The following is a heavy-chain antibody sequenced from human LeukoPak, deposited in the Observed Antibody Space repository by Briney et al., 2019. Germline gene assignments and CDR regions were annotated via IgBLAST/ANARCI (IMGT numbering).Heavy chain of an antibody. V-gene: IGHV3-53*05. Sequence: GGSLRLSCAASGFTVSSNYMSWVRQAPGKGLEWVSIIYSGGGTSYADSVKGRFTISRDNSNNTVYLQMNNLRPEDTAVFYCARGQGYESYYYMDVWGKGTTVSVSS. CDR3: ARGQGYESYYYMDV. J-gene: IGHJ6*03. CDR1: GFTVSSNY. D-gene: IGHD2-2*01. CDR2: IYSGGGT.